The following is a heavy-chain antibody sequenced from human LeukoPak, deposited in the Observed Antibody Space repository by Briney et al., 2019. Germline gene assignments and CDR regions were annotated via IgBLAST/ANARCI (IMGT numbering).Heavy chain of an antibody. V-gene: IGHV5-51*01. Sequence: GESLKISCKGSGYSFTSYWTGWVRQMPGKGLEWMGIIYPGDSDTIYSTSFQGQVTISARQSISTAYLQWSRLKASHTAMYYCAILTYGGNSGVYGMDVWGQGSTVTVSS. CDR1: GYSFTSYW. J-gene: IGHJ6*02. CDR2: IYPGDSDT. D-gene: IGHD4-23*01. CDR3: AILTYGGNSGVYGMDV.